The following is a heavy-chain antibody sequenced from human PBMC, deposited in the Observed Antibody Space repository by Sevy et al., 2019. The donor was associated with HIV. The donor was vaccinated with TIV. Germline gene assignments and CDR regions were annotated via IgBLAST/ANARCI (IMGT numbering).Heavy chain of an antibody. CDR1: GFTFDDYA. CDR2: ISWNSGSI. CDR3: AKDMSGSGKGMDV. D-gene: IGHD3-10*01. J-gene: IGHJ6*02. V-gene: IGHV3-9*01. Sequence: GGSLRLSCAASGFTFDDYAMHWVRQAPGKGLEWVSGISWNSGSIGYADSVKGRFTISRDNAKNSLYLQMNSLRAEDTASYYCAKDMSGSGKGMDVWGQGTTVTVSS.